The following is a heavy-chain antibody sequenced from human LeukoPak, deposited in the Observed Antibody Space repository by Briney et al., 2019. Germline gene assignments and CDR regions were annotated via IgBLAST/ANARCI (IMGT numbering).Heavy chain of an antibody. CDR2: IKQDGSEK. D-gene: IGHD3-10*01. J-gene: IGHJ6*03. V-gene: IGHV3-7*01. CDR3: AREVTMVRGVIITYYMDV. CDR1: GFTFSSYW. Sequence: QTGGSLRLSCAASGFTFSSYWMSWVRQAPGKGLEWVANIKQDGSEKYYVDSVKGRFTISRDNAKNSLYLQMNSLRAEDTAVYYCAREVTMVRGVIITYYMDVWGKGTTVTVSS.